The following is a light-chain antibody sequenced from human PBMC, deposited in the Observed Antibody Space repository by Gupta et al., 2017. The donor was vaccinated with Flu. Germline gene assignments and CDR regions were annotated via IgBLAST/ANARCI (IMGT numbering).Light chain of an antibody. V-gene: IGLV2-8*01. CDR2: EVS. CDR1: TSDVGGFNY. J-gene: IGLJ1*01. CDR3: SADAGSDKDV. Sequence: SATISCTGTTSDVGGFNYVSWNQQDPGKDPKLMIYEVSQRPAGVPARFSGSKSGYTASLTVSGLQAEDEADYYGSADAGSDKDVFGTGTKVTVL.